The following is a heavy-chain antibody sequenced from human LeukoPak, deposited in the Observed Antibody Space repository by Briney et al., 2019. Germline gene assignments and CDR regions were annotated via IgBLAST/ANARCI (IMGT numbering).Heavy chain of an antibody. CDR2: IYYTGSN. V-gene: IGHV4-31*03. Sequence: SETLSLTCTVSGDSISTGNYYWSWIRQHPGEGLEWIGYIYYTGSNDYTSSLKSRVNISLDTSKNQSSLKLTSVTAADTAVYYCARSPKGSLNWFDPWGQGTLVTVSS. J-gene: IGHJ5*02. D-gene: IGHD3-10*01. CDR3: ARSPKGSLNWFDP. CDR1: GDSISTGNYY.